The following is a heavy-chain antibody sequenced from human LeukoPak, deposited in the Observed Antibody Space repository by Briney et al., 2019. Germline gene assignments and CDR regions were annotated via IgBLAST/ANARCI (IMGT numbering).Heavy chain of an antibody. J-gene: IGHJ4*02. D-gene: IGHD3-10*01. Sequence: GRSLRLSCAAAGFTFGDYAMHWVRQAPGKGLEWVSGISWNGDTIRYADSVKGRFTISRDTAKNSVYLQMSSLRPDDTALYYCAKVGGLGSIYRSPYFAYWGQGTLVTVSS. CDR2: ISWNGDTI. CDR1: GFTFGDYA. CDR3: AKVGGLGSIYRSPYFAY. V-gene: IGHV3-9*01.